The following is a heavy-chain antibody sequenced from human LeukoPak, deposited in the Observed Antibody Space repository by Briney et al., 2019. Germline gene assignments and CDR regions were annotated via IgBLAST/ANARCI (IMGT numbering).Heavy chain of an antibody. CDR2: INHNGST. J-gene: IGHJ4*02. CDR1: GEPFSGYY. V-gene: IGHV4-34*01. D-gene: IGHD3-16*01. CDR3: ARVSPAGITFGGPTIH. Sequence: TDTLHLSYAVYGEPFSGYYWSWIRQPPRKGLEWIGEINHNGSTNYNPPLKSRVTISVDTHKNHLHLHLISVPSAHTAVCYCARVSPAGITFGGPTIHWGQGTLVTVSS.